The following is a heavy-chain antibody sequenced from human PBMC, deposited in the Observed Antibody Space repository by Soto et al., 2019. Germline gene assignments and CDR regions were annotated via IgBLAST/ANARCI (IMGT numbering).Heavy chain of an antibody. V-gene: IGHV3-23*01. J-gene: IGHJ5*02. CDR2: ISGSGGST. D-gene: IGHD6-6*01. CDR1: GFTFSSYA. CDR3: AKDSFEYSSSSSAWFDP. Sequence: GGSLRLSCAASGFTFSSYAMSWVRQAPGKGLEWVSAISGSGGSTYYADSVKGRFTISRDNSKNTLYLQMNSLRAEDTAVYYCAKDSFEYSSSSSAWFDPWGQGTLVTVSS.